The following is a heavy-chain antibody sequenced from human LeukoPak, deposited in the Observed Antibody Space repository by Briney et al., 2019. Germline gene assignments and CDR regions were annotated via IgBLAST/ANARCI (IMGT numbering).Heavy chain of an antibody. CDR2: MYYSGSA. D-gene: IGHD5-12*01. V-gene: IGHV4-39*01. Sequence: PSETLSLTCNVSGGSVSSSFYSWGWIPQPPGKGLERIGSMYYSGSAHYNLSLKSRVTLPENTAKNQSSLKLSSVIAADTAIYFWASATTYSIDDWGQGTLVTVSS. CDR1: GGSVSSSFYS. CDR3: ASATTYSIDD. J-gene: IGHJ4*01.